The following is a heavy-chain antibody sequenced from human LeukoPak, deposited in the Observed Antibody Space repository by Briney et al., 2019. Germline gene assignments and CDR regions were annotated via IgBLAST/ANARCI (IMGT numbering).Heavy chain of an antibody. CDR2: INPNSGDT. Sequence: ASVKVSCKASGYTFTGYHMHWVRQAPGQGLEWMGRINPNSGDTNSAQNFQGRATMTRDTSISTAYMELSRLRSDDTAVYYCARDYCSSTSCLFDYWGQGTLVTVSS. D-gene: IGHD2-2*01. V-gene: IGHV1-2*06. J-gene: IGHJ4*02. CDR1: GYTFTGYH. CDR3: ARDYCSSTSCLFDY.